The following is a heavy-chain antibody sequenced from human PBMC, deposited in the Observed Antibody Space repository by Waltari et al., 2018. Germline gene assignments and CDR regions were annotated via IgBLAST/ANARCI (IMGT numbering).Heavy chain of an antibody. Sequence: QAQLVQSGAEVKKPGSSVKVSCKASGGTFSSYAISWVRQAPGQGLEWMGGIIPIFGTANYAQKFQGRVTITTDESTSTAYMELSSLRSEDTAVYYCASTLVEWLVRGPGFGMDVWGQGTTVTVSS. D-gene: IGHD6-19*01. CDR3: ASTLVEWLVRGPGFGMDV. J-gene: IGHJ6*02. CDR2: IIPIFGTA. V-gene: IGHV1-69*05. CDR1: GGTFSSYA.